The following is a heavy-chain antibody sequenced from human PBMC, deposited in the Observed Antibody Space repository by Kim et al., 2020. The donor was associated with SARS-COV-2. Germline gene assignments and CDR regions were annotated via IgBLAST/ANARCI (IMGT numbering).Heavy chain of an antibody. V-gene: IGHV3-21*01. J-gene: IGHJ4*02. CDR2: ISSSSSYI. CDR1: GFIFSAYS. CDR3: ARDRVVPAASDRGRMPVCAY. D-gene: IGHD2-2*01. Sequence: GGSLRLSCAASGFIFSAYSMNWVRQAPGKGLEWVSSISSSSSYIYYADSVKGRFTISRDNAKNSLYLQMNSLRAEDTAVYYCARDRVVPAASDRGRMPVCAYWGQGTLVTVSS.